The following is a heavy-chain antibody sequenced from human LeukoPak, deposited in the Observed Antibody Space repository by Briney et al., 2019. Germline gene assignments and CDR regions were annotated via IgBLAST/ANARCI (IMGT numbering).Heavy chain of an antibody. D-gene: IGHD2-2*01. Sequence: ASVKVSCKASGYTFTGYYMHWVRQAPGQGLEWMGWINPNSGGTNYAQKFQGRVTMTRDTSISTAYMELSRLRSDDTAVYYCARDGDVVVPAAYYYYYMDVWGKGTTVTVSS. J-gene: IGHJ6*03. V-gene: IGHV1-2*02. CDR3: ARDGDVVVPAAYYYYYMDV. CDR2: INPNSGGT. CDR1: GYTFTGYY.